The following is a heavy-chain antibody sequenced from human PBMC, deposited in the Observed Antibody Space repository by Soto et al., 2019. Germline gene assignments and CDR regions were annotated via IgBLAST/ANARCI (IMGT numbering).Heavy chain of an antibody. CDR3: ARSVFP. CDR1: GGSISSSTYY. Sequence: SETLSLTCTVSGGSISSSTYYWGWMRQPPGKGLEWIACFFIGGNTYYNPSLKSRVTISFDTSKNQFSLKLTSVTAADTAVYYCARSVFPWGQGTLVTVSS. V-gene: IGHV4-39*07. CDR2: FFIGGNT. J-gene: IGHJ5*02.